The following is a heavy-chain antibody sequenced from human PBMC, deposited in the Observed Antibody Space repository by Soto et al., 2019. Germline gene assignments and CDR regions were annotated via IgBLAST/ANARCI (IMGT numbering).Heavy chain of an antibody. CDR1: GGTFRNHV. J-gene: IGHJ4*02. CDR2: IIPVFGTP. V-gene: IGHV1-69*01. CDR3: ARDLEFRDGNISHLDY. D-gene: IGHD3-10*01. Sequence: QEQLVQSGSEVKKPGSSVKVSCKASGGTFRNHVFNWVRQAPGQGLEWMGGIIPVFGTPNYAQKFQGRVTIAADASTNTVYLEVSSLRSQDTAVYYCARDLEFRDGNISHLDYWGQGTLVTVSS.